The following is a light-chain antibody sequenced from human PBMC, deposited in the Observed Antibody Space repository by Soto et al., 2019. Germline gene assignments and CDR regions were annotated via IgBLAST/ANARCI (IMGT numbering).Light chain of an antibody. CDR1: QSVSNNY. Sequence: IVFTQSPGTLSMTPGERATLSCRASQSVSNNYLAWYQQKPGQAPRLLIYGASSRATGIPDRFSGSGSGTDFTLTISRLEPEDFAVYYCQQYGSSPQPFGQGTMAAI. CDR2: GAS. J-gene: IGKJ1*01. V-gene: IGKV3-20*01. CDR3: QQYGSSPQP.